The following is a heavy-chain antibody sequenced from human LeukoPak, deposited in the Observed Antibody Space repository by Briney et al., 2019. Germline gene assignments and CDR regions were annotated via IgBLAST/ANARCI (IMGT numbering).Heavy chain of an antibody. CDR3: ARAYYYGSGSYGLDY. J-gene: IGHJ4*02. CDR2: IYYSGST. D-gene: IGHD3-10*01. Sequence: SETLSLTCTVSGGSISSSSYYWGWIRQPPGKGLEWIGSIYYSGSTYYNPSLKSRVTISVDASKNQFSLKLTSATAADTAVYYCARAYYYGSGSYGLDYWGQGTLVTVSS. V-gene: IGHV4-39*07. CDR1: GGSISSSSYY.